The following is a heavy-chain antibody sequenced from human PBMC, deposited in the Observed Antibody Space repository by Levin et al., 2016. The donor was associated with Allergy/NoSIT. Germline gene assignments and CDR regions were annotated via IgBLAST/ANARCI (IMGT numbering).Heavy chain of an antibody. CDR2: IKSDGGTT. J-gene: IGHJ5*02. Sequence: WIRQPPGKGLVWVSRIKSDGGTTSYADSVKGRFTISRDNAKNMLYLQMNSLRAEDTAVYYCARSDWFDPWGQGTLVTVSS. CDR3: ARSDWFDP. V-gene: IGHV3-74*01.